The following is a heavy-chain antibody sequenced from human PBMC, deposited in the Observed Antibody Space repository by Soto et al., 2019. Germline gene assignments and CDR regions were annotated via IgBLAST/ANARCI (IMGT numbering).Heavy chain of an antibody. CDR1: GGSISSYY. Sequence: QVQLQESGPGLVKPSETLSLTCTVSGGSISSYYWSWIRQPPGKGLEWIGYIYYSGSTNYNPSLKRRVTMSVETSKNQLSLNLTSVTAADTAVYYCARRYGYCFDYWGQGTLVTVSS. CDR3: ARRYGYCFDY. J-gene: IGHJ4*02. V-gene: IGHV4-59*08. CDR2: IYYSGST. D-gene: IGHD1-1*01.